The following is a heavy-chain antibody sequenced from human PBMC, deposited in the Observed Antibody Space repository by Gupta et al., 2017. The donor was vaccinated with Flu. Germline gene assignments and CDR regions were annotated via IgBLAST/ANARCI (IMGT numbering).Heavy chain of an antibody. D-gene: IGHD3-10*01. CDR3: ARTVKPLVRGINSPRHRWLDP. CDR1: GGSAGNDI. V-gene: IGHV4-34*01. J-gene: IGHJ5*02. Sequence: QAQTHQWGAGLFKLSETLSLTCGVSGGSAGNDIRSWIRQPPGKGLEWIGEINQSGSTTYNPSLESRVTISVDSSKDEFYLKLTSVTAADTAVYFCARTVKPLVRGINSPRHRWLDPWGHGALVTVSS. CDR2: INQSGST.